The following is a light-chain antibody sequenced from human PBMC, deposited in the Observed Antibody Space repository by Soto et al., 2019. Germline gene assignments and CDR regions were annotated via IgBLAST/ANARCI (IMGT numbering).Light chain of an antibody. CDR1: QGISSW. CDR3: QQYHTYPYT. V-gene: IGKV1D-16*01. CDR2: ASS. Sequence: MTQSPSSLSASVGDRVTITCRASQGISSWLAWYQQKPEKAPKSLIYASSSLKSGVPSRFSGSGFGTQFTLTISSLQPEDFATYYCQQYHTYPYTFGQGTKLEI. J-gene: IGKJ2*01.